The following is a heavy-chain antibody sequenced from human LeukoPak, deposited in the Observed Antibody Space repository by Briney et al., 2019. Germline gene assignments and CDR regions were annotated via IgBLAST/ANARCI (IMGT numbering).Heavy chain of an antibody. D-gene: IGHD3-22*01. Sequence: ASVKVSCKASGYTFTSYDINWVRQATGQGLEWMGWTNPNGGNTGYAQKFQGRVTMTRNTSISTAYMELSSLRSEDTAVYYCARGDYYDSSGSGAFDIWGQGTMVTVSS. CDR3: ARGDYYDSSGSGAFDI. CDR1: GYTFTSYD. J-gene: IGHJ3*02. V-gene: IGHV1-8*01. CDR2: TNPNGGNT.